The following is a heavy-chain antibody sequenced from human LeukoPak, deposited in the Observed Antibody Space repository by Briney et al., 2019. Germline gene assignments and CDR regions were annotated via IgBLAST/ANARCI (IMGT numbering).Heavy chain of an antibody. CDR3: ARGTLGSSRRRAFDI. V-gene: IGHV4-39*07. D-gene: IGHD3-10*01. Sequence: SETLSLTCTVSGGSISIPSYYWGWIRQAPGKGLEWIGEINHSGSTNYNPSLKSRVTISVDTSKNQFSLKLSSVTAADTAVYYCARGTLGSSRRRAFDIWGQGTMVTVSS. CDR2: INHSGST. CDR1: GGSISIPSYY. J-gene: IGHJ3*02.